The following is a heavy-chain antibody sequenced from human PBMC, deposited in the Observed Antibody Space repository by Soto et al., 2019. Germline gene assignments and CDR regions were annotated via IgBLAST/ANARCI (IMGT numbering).Heavy chain of an antibody. CDR3: GRGRPRRKSTALHNCFDP. CDR1: GASFSEYH. J-gene: IGHJ5*02. V-gene: IGHV4-34*01. CDR2: ISPTGST. D-gene: IGHD1-1*01. Sequence: NPSETLSLTCGVYGASFSEYHWNWIRQAPGKGLDWIGEISPTGSTNYNPSLESRVAISVDTSKSRFFLKMTSVTAADTAVYYCGRGRPRRKSTALHNCFDPWGQGILVTVSS.